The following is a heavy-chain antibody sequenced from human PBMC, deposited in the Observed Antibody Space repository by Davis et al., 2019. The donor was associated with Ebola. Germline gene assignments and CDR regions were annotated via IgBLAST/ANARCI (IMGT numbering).Heavy chain of an antibody. D-gene: IGHD6-19*01. J-gene: IGHJ4*02. Sequence: GGSLRLSCAASGFTFSSYGMHWVRQAPGKGLEWVAVIWYDGSNKYYADSVKGRFTISRDNSKNTLYLQMNSLRAEDTAVYYCARPGIAVAVSYYFDYWGQGAQVTVSS. CDR2: IWYDGSNK. V-gene: IGHV3-33*01. CDR3: ARPGIAVAVSYYFDY. CDR1: GFTFSSYG.